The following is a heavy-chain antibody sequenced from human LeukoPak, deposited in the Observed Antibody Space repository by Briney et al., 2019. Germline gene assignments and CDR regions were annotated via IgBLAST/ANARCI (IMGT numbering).Heavy chain of an antibody. D-gene: IGHD6-6*01. Sequence: GGSLRLSCAASGFTFSSYWMHWVRQAPGKGLEWVAVISYDGSNKYYADSVKGRFAISRDNSKNTLYLQMNSLRAEDTAVYYCAKELIAARPDSYYFDYWGQGTLVTVSS. J-gene: IGHJ4*02. CDR2: ISYDGSNK. CDR3: AKELIAARPDSYYFDY. V-gene: IGHV3-30*18. CDR1: GFTFSSYW.